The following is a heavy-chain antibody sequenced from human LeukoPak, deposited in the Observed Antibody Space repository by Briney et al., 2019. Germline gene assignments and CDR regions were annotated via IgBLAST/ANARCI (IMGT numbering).Heavy chain of an antibody. CDR1: GGSISSYY. V-gene: IGHV4-59*01. J-gene: IGHJ4*02. D-gene: IGHD6-13*01. Sequence: SETLSLTCTVSGGSISSYYWSWIRQPPGKGLEWIGYIYYSGSTNYNPSLKSRVTISVDTSKNQFSLELSSVTAADTAVYYCASMYSSSWYYFDYWGQGTLVTVSS. CDR2: IYYSGST. CDR3: ASMYSSSWYYFDY.